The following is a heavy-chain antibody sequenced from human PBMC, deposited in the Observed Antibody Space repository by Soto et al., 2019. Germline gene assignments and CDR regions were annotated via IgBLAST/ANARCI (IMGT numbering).Heavy chain of an antibody. V-gene: IGHV3-74*01. CDR1: GFTFSSSW. CDR3: AREETAVTPFGFDY. Sequence: EVQLVESGGGLVQPGGSLRLSCAASGFTFSSSWMHWVRQAPGKGLVWVSRINTDGSSTSYADSVKGRFTISRDNCKNTLYLQMGSLRAEDRAVYDCAREETAVTPFGFDYWGQGTLVTVSS. CDR2: INTDGSST. D-gene: IGHD3-16*01. J-gene: IGHJ4*02.